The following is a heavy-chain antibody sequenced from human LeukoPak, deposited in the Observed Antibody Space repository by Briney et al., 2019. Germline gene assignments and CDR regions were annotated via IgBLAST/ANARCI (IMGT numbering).Heavy chain of an antibody. D-gene: IGHD3-22*01. CDR3: AHRGLYSSRQDY. CDR2: IYWDDDS. V-gene: IGHV2-5*02. CDR1: GFSLSTVGVG. Sequence: SGPTLVNPTQTLTLTCSFSGFSLSTVGVGVGWIRQPPGKALEWLALIYWDDDSRYSPSLRSRLTITKDTSINLVVLTMTNMDPVDTATYYCAHRGLYSSRQDYWGQGTLVTVSS. J-gene: IGHJ4*02.